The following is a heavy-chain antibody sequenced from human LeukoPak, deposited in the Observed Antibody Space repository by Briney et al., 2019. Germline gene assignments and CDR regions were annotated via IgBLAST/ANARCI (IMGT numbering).Heavy chain of an antibody. Sequence: GGSLRLSCTASGFTFGDYAMSWVRQAPGKGLEWVGFIRSKTDGGTTDYAAPVKGRFTISRDDSKNTLYLQMNSLKTEDTAVYYCTRPLVGAGDAFDIWGQGTMVTVSS. CDR2: IRSKTDGGTT. CDR1: GFTFGDYA. V-gene: IGHV3-49*04. J-gene: IGHJ3*02. CDR3: TRPLVGAGDAFDI. D-gene: IGHD1-26*01.